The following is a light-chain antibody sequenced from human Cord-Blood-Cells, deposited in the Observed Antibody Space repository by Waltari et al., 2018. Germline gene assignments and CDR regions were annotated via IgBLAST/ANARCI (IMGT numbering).Light chain of an antibody. CDR1: QSVGKF. CDR2: DAS. Sequence: IVLTQSSGTLTLSPDERATLSCRASQSVGKFLAWYQKKPGQAPRLLIYDASSRATGVPARFSGSGSGTDFSLTISRLESEDFAVYYCQQYVRFPVWFGQGTKVGIK. J-gene: IGKJ1*01. V-gene: IGKV3-20*01. CDR3: QQYVRFPVW.